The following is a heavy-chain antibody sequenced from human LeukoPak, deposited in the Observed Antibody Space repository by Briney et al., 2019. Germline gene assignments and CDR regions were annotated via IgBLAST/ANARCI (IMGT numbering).Heavy chain of an antibody. J-gene: IGHJ6*03. D-gene: IGHD1-7*01. CDR2: LFHRGST. CDR3: ARDEGGYNWNYRYYYYYIDV. V-gene: IGHV4-38-2*02. CDR1: GYSISSGYY. Sequence: SETLSLTCIVSGYSISSGYYWGWIRQPPGKGLEWIGTLFHRGSTYYNPSLKSRITISVDTSKNQFSLKLSSVTAADTAVYYCARDEGGYNWNYRYYYYYIDVWGKGTTVTVSS.